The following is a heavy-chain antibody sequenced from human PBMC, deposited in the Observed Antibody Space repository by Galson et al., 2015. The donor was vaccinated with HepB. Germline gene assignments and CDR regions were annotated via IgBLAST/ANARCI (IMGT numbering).Heavy chain of an antibody. D-gene: IGHD3-10*01. Sequence: SLRLSCAASGSTFSSYSMNWVRQAPGKGLEWVSSISSSSSYIYYADSVKGRFTISRDNAKNSLYLQMNSLRAEDTAVYYCARDYYGSGSPNWFDPWGQGTLVTVSS. CDR3: ARDYYGSGSPNWFDP. J-gene: IGHJ5*02. V-gene: IGHV3-21*01. CDR2: ISSSSSYI. CDR1: GSTFSSYS.